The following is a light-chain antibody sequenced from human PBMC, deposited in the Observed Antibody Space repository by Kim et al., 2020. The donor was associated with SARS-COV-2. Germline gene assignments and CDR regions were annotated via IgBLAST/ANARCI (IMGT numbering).Light chain of an antibody. Sequence: QSALTQPRSVSGSPGQSVTISCTGTSSDVGGYDYVSWYQQHPGKAPKLMIYNVSKRPSGVPDRFSGSKSGNTASLTISGLQVEDEADYYCCSYVGIFSEVFGGGTQLTVL. V-gene: IGLV2-11*01. J-gene: IGLJ2*01. CDR3: CSYVGIFSEV. CDR1: SSDVGGYDY. CDR2: NVS.